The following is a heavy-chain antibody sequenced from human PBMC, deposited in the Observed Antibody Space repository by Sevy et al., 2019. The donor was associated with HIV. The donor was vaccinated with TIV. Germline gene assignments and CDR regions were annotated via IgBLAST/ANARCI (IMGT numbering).Heavy chain of an antibody. V-gene: IGHV3-30-3*01. Sequence: GGSLRLSCAASGFTFSSYAMHWVRQAPGKGLEWVAVISYDGSNKYYADSVKRRFTISRDNSKNTLYLQMNSLRAEDTAVYYCASGLHDSSDYWGQGTLVTVSS. CDR3: ASGLHDSSDY. J-gene: IGHJ4*02. CDR1: GFTFSSYA. D-gene: IGHD3-22*01. CDR2: ISYDGSNK.